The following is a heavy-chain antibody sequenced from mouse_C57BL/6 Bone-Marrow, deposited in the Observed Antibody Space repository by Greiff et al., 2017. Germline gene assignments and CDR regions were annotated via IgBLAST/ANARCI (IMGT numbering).Heavy chain of an antibody. D-gene: IGHD1-1*01. CDR1: GFTFSSYA. CDR2: ISDGGGYT. Sequence: EVQLKESGGGLVKPGGSLKLSCAASGFTFSSYAMSWVRQTPEKRLEWVATISDGGGYTYYPDNVKGRFTISRDNAKNNLYLQMSHLKSEDTAMYYCAREPFFYYYGSSYVENWYFDVWGTGTTVTVSA. J-gene: IGHJ1*03. V-gene: IGHV5-4*01. CDR3: AREPFFYYYGSSYVENWYFDV.